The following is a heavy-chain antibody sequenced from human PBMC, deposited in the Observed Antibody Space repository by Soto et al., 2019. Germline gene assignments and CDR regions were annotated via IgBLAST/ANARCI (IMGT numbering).Heavy chain of an antibody. Sequence: EVQLLESGGGLVQPGGSLRLSCAASGFTFSSYAMSWVRQAPGKGLEWVSAISGSGGSTYYADSVKGRFTISRDNSKNTLYLQMSSLRAEDTAVYYCAKHLRLLMGSYYYYGMDVWGQGTTVTVSS. CDR3: AKHLRLLMGSYYYYGMDV. V-gene: IGHV3-23*01. CDR1: GFTFSSYA. D-gene: IGHD2-8*01. CDR2: ISGSGGST. J-gene: IGHJ6*02.